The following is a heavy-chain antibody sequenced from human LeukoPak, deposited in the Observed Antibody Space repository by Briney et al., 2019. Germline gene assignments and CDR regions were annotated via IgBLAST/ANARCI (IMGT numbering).Heavy chain of an antibody. V-gene: IGHV4-59*03. CDR3: ATQYYDILTGFHAFDY. CDR1: GGSISSYY. J-gene: IGHJ4*02. CDR2: IHHSGST. Sequence: SETLSLTCTVSGGSISSYYWNWIRQPAGKGLEWIGHIHHSGSTKYNPSLKSRVTISLDTSKNQFSLNLRSVTAADTAIYYCATQYYDILTGFHAFDYWGQGTLVTVSS. D-gene: IGHD3-9*01.